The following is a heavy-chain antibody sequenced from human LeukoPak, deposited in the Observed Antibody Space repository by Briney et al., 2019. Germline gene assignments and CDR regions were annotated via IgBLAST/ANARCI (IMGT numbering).Heavy chain of an antibody. CDR3: ARHQPFMVRGEETEFDP. J-gene: IGHJ5*02. CDR1: GGSISSGGYY. D-gene: IGHD3-10*01. V-gene: IGHV4-31*03. CDR2: IYYSGST. Sequence: SQTLSLTCTVSGGSISSGGYYWSWIRQHPGKGLEWIGYIYYSGSTYYNPSLKSRVTISVDTSKNQFSLKLSSVTAADTAVYYCARHQPFMVRGEETEFDPWGQGTLVTVSS.